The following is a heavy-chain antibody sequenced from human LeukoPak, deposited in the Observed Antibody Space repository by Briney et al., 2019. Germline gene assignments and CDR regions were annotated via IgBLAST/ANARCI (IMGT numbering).Heavy chain of an antibody. V-gene: IGHV1-18*01. D-gene: IGHD3-22*01. CDR1: GYTFTSYG. CDR2: IGAY. Sequence: SVKVSCKASGYTFTSYGISWVRQAPGQGLEWMGWIGAYAQKFQGRVTMTTDTSTSTAYMELRSLRSDDTAVYYCARRFNYYDSSGYYEGFYFDYWGQGTLVTVSS. J-gene: IGHJ4*02. CDR3: ARRFNYYDSSGYYEGFYFDY.